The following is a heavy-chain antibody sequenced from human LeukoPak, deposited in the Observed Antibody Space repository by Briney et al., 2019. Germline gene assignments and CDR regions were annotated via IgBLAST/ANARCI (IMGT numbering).Heavy chain of an antibody. Sequence: SETLSLTCTVSGGSISSYYWSWIRQPPGKGLEWIGYIYYSGSTNYNPSLKSRVTISVDTSKNQFSLKLSSVTAADTAVYYCARRSGYSSSFFYYFDYWAREPWSPSPQ. V-gene: IGHV4-59*01. J-gene: IGHJ4*02. CDR3: ARRSGYSSSFFYYFDY. D-gene: IGHD6-13*01. CDR2: IYYSGST. CDR1: GGSISSYY.